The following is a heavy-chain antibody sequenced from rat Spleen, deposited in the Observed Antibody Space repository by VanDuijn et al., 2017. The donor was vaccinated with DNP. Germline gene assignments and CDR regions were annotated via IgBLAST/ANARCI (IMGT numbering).Heavy chain of an antibody. CDR3: ASPGY. V-gene: IGHV6-8*01. CDR1: GFTFSNAW. D-gene: IGHD3-8*01. J-gene: IGHJ2*01. Sequence: EVQLVETGGSLVQPGKSLKLTCATSGFTFSNAWMHWVRQSPEKQLEWVARIKAKSNNYATDYTESVKGRFTISRDDSKSTIYLQMNNLEEEDTAIYYCASPGYWGQGVMVTVSS. CDR2: IKAKSNNYAT.